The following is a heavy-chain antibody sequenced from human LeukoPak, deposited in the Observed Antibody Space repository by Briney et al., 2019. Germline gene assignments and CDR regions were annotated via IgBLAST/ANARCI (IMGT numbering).Heavy chain of an antibody. CDR3: ARANYYDTSGYSRGAFDI. D-gene: IGHD3-22*01. J-gene: IGHJ3*02. Sequence: PSETLSLTCSVSGYSISSGFYWGWIRQPPGKGLEWIGSIFHSGSTYYKSSLKSRVTISVDTSKNQFSLKLSSVTAADTAVYYCARANYYDTSGYSRGAFDIWGQGTMVTVSS. CDR2: IFHSGST. V-gene: IGHV4-38-2*02. CDR1: GYSISSGFY.